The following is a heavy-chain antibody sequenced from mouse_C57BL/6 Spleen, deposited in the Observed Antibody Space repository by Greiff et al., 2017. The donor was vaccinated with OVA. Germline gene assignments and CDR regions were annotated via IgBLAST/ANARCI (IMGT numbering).Heavy chain of an antibody. D-gene: IGHD2-3*01. Sequence: VQLQQSGAELVRPGASVKLSCTASGFNIKDDYMHWVKQRPEQGLEWIGWIDPENGDTEYASKFQGKATITADTSSNTAYLQLSSLTSEDTSVYYCTTGYDGYYVVAYWGQGTLVTVSA. CDR2: IDPENGDT. V-gene: IGHV14-4*01. CDR3: TTGYDGYYVVAY. CDR1: GFNIKDDY. J-gene: IGHJ3*01.